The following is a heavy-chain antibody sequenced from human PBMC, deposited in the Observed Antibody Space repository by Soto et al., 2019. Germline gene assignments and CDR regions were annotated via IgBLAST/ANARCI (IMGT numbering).Heavy chain of an antibody. J-gene: IGHJ4*02. Sequence: SVKVSCKASGGTFSSYAISWVRQAPGQGLEWMGGIIPIFGTANYAQKFQGRVTITADESTSTAYMELSSLRSEDTAVYYCARGGNHYDFWSGYYIFDYWGQGTLVTVSS. CDR2: IIPIFGTA. V-gene: IGHV1-69*13. D-gene: IGHD3-3*01. CDR1: GGTFSSYA. CDR3: ARGGNHYDFWSGYYIFDY.